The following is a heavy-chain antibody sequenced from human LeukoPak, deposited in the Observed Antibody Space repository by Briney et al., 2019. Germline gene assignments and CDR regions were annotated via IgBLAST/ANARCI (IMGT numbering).Heavy chain of an antibody. D-gene: IGHD1-26*01. Sequence: GASVKVSCKASGYTFTSYGISWVRQAPGQGLEWMGWISAYNGKTNYAQKLQGRVTMTTHTSTSTAYMELRSLRSDDTAVYYCAREGGVGPTAPPDYYSYQMDVWGKGTTVTVSS. V-gene: IGHV1-18*01. CDR1: GYTFTSYG. CDR2: ISAYNGKT. CDR3: AREGGVGPTAPPDYYSYQMDV. J-gene: IGHJ6*03.